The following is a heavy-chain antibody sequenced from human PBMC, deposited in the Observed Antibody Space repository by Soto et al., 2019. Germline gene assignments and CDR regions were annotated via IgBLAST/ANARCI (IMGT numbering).Heavy chain of an antibody. J-gene: IGHJ3*02. CDR1: GFTFSSNA. D-gene: IGHD1-26*01. CDR3: AREGGYYVCDI. V-gene: IGHV3-30-3*01. Sequence: QVQLVESGGGVVQPGRSLRLSCAASGFTFSSNAMHWVRQAPGKGLEWVAVISFDGSDKYYADSVRGRFTISRDNSKNTLYLKMDSLRPDDMAVYYCAREGGYYVCDIWGQGTMVTVSS. CDR2: ISFDGSDK.